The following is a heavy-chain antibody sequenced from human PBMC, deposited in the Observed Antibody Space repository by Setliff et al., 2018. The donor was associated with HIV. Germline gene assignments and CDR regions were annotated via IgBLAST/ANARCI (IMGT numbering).Heavy chain of an antibody. D-gene: IGHD3-3*01. CDR3: TRDITEGLFPNWFDP. V-gene: IGHV4-59*01. J-gene: IGHJ5*02. Sequence: PSETLSLTCSVSGGSMSNYYWSWVRQPPGKGLEWMGDIFHTGSSTYNPSLKSRVSLSVDTSKNQFSLRLSAVTAADTAVYYCTRDITEGLFPNWFDPWGQGTLVTVSS. CDR1: GGSMSNYY. CDR2: IFHTGSS.